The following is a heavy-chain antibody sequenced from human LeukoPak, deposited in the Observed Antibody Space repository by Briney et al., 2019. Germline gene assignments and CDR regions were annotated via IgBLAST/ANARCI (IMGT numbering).Heavy chain of an antibody. D-gene: IGHD3-10*01. J-gene: IGHJ4*02. CDR3: ARGLPGITMVRGVTLDY. CDR2: ISSSGTTI. Sequence: GGSLRLSCAASGFTFSSYEMNWVRQAPGKGLEWVSYISSSGTTIYYADSVRGRFTISRDNAKNSLYLQMNSLRAEDTAVYYCARGLPGITMVRGVTLDYWGQGTLVTVSS. CDR1: GFTFSSYE. V-gene: IGHV3-48*03.